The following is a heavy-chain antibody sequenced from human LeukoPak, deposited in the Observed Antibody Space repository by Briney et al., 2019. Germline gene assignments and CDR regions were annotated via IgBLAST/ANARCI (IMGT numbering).Heavy chain of an antibody. J-gene: IGHJ5*02. D-gene: IGHD6-13*01. CDR2: IYPGDSDT. CDR1: GSIFTSYW. V-gene: IGHV5-51*01. Sequence: GESLQISCKGSGSIFTSYWIGWVRQLPGKGLEWMGIIYPGDSDTRYSPSFQGQVTISADKSISTAYLQWSSLKASDTAMYYCARRLAAPDLFDPWGQGTLVTVSS. CDR3: ARRLAAPDLFDP.